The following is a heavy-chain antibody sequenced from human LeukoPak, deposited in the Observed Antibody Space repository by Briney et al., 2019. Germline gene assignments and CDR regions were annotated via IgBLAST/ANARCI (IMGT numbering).Heavy chain of an antibody. J-gene: IGHJ4*02. CDR3: VKEVTTIGVPVFDY. V-gene: IGHV3-23*01. D-gene: IGHD1-14*01. CDR1: GFTLSNYA. Sequence: PGGSLRLSCAASGFTLSNYAMNWVRQAPGKGLEWVSGIPGSGGDTYYPDSVRGRFTISRDNSKNMLYLQMDYLRGEDTAVYYCVKEVTTIGVPVFDYWGQGTLVTVSS. CDR2: IPGSGGDT.